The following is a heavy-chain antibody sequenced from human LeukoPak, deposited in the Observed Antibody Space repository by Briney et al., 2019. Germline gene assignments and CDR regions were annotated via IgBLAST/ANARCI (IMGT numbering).Heavy chain of an antibody. V-gene: IGHV3-33*06. D-gene: IGHD5-18*01. Sequence: GGSLRLSCAASGFTFSSYAMSWVRQAPGKGLEWVAVIWYDGSNKYYTDSVRGRFTISRDNSKNTLYLQMNSLRVEDTAVYYCAKGPSDTTLATAFDYWGQGTLVTVSS. CDR3: AKGPSDTTLATAFDY. CDR2: IWYDGSNK. CDR1: GFTFSSYA. J-gene: IGHJ4*02.